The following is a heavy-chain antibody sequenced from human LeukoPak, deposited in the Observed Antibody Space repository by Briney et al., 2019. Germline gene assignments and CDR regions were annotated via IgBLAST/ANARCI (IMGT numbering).Heavy chain of an antibody. D-gene: IGHD4-17*01. V-gene: IGHV3-23*01. CDR2: ISGSGGST. CDR1: GFTFSSYV. Sequence: GGSLRLSCAASGFTFSSYVMSWVRQAPGKGLEWVSAISGSGGSTYYADSVKGRFTISRDNSKNTLYLQMNSLRAEDTAVYYCARTYGDYVRYLDYWGQGTLVTVSS. J-gene: IGHJ4*02. CDR3: ARTYGDYVRYLDY.